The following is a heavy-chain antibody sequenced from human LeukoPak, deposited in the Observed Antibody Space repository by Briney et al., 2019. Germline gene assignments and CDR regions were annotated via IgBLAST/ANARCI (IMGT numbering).Heavy chain of an antibody. CDR3: ARGSGNAWLDP. Sequence: SQTLSLTCAVSGGSISSGGYSWSWIRQPPGKGLEWIGYIYHSGSTYYNPSLKSRVTISVDRSKNQFSLKLSSVTAADTAVYYCARGSGNAWLDPWGQGTLVTVSS. V-gene: IGHV4-30-2*01. J-gene: IGHJ5*02. D-gene: IGHD1-1*01. CDR1: GGSISSGGYS. CDR2: IYHSGST.